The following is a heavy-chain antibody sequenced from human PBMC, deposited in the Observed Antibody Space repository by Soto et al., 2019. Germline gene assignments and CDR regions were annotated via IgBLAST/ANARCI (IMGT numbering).Heavy chain of an antibody. D-gene: IGHD2-21*02. CDR3: AHSRCGGDCLRSYSSHYYYGMDV. Sequence: QITLKESGPTLVKPTQTLTLTCTFSGFSLSTGGVGVGWIRQPPGKALEWLALIYWDDDKRYSPSLKSRLTGTKDTSKNQVVLTMTNMDPVDTAPYYCAHSRCGGDCLRSYSSHYYYGMDVWGQGTTVTVSS. CDR1: GFSLSTGGVG. CDR2: IYWDDDK. J-gene: IGHJ6*02. V-gene: IGHV2-5*02.